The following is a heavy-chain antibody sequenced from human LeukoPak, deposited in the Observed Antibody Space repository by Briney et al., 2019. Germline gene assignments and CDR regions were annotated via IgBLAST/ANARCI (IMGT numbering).Heavy chain of an antibody. CDR3: ARGKVELRDYYYYMDV. Sequence: PSETLSLTCTVSGGSISSYYWSWIRQPPGKGLEWIGYIYYSGSTNYNPSLKSRVTISVDTSKNQFSLKLSSVTAADTAVYYCARGKVELRDYYYYMDVWGKGTTVTVSS. V-gene: IGHV4-59*01. J-gene: IGHJ6*03. CDR1: GGSISSYY. D-gene: IGHD1-7*01. CDR2: IYYSGST.